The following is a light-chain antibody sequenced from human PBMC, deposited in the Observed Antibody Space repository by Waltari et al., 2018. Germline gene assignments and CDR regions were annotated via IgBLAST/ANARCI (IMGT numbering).Light chain of an antibody. CDR3: QSFDNMLSGGVV. CDR1: TSNIGAGHD. CDR2: GNN. V-gene: IGLV1-40*01. Sequence: QSVLTQPPSVSGTPGQRVTISCSGSTSNIGAGHDVHWYQHLPGPAPNLLIYGNNNRPSGVPDRFSGSKSGTSASLAITGLQADDEADYFCQSFDNMLSGGVVFGGGTKLAVL. J-gene: IGLJ2*01.